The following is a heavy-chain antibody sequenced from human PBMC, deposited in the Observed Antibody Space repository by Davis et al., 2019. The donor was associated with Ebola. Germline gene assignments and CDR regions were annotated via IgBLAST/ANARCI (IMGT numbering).Heavy chain of an antibody. J-gene: IGHJ5*02. Sequence: GESLKISCAASGFPFSLFAMSWVRQAPGKGLEWVPSLSDSGGRTYYADSAKGRFTISRDNSKNTLYLQMDSLRIEDTAQYYCAGDPNWESGSWGQGTLVSVSS. CDR2: LSDSGGRT. CDR1: GFPFSLFA. CDR3: AGDPNWESGS. V-gene: IGHV3-23*01. D-gene: IGHD1-1*01.